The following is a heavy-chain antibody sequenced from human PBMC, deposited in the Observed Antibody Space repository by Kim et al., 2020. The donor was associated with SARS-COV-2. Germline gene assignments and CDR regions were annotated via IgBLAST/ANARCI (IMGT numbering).Heavy chain of an antibody. J-gene: IGHJ4*02. CDR1: GFTFSSYA. D-gene: IGHD3-22*01. V-gene: IGHV3-23*01. CDR2: ISGSGGST. Sequence: GGSLRLSCAASGFTFSSYAMSWVRQAPGKGLEWVSAISGSGGSTYYADSEKGRFTISRDNSKNTLYLQMNGLRAEDTAEYYCAKTPDGVYYDGSGYYTYFDCWGQGTLVTVSS. CDR3: AKTPDGVYYDGSGYYTYFDC.